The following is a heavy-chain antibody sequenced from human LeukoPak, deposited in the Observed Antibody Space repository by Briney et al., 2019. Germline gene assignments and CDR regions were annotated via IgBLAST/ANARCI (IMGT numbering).Heavy chain of an antibody. CDR2: FYPGDSDT. V-gene: IGHV5-51*01. Sequence: GESPKISCKGSGYILTSYRIGWVRQLRGKGLEWVGVFYPGDSDTRYSPSFQGQVTISADKSISTAYLQWSSLKASDTAMYYCARHKVTIFGVVPDAFDIWGQGTMVTVSS. J-gene: IGHJ3*02. CDR3: ARHKVTIFGVVPDAFDI. D-gene: IGHD3-3*01. CDR1: GYILTSYR.